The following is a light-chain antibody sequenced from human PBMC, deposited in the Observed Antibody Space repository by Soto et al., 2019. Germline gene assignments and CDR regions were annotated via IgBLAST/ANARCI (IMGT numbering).Light chain of an antibody. J-gene: IGKJ1*01. Sequence: EIVMTQSPATVSVSPGERATLSCRASQSFGTNLAWYQQTPGQAPRLLIYGASIRATGVPDRFSGSGSGSEFTLTISSLRSEDFAVYYCQQYNNLPQTFGQGTKVDIK. V-gene: IGKV3-15*01. CDR3: QQYNNLPQT. CDR2: GAS. CDR1: QSFGTN.